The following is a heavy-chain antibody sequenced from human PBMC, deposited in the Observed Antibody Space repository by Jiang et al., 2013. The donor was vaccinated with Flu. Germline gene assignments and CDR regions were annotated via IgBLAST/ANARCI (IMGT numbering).Heavy chain of an antibody. Sequence: QLVESGGGVVQPGSSLRLSCAASGFIFSSYGMHWVRQAPGKGLEWVAVISYDGNNIDYRSSVKGRLTISRDNSKNTLDLQMNSLRTEDTGVYYCAKWKTASYYPSNYYYGMDVWGQGTTVTVSS. V-gene: IGHV3-30*18. CDR1: GFIFSSYG. D-gene: IGHD2-21*02. J-gene: IGHJ6*02. CDR3: AKWKTASYYPSNYYYGMDV. CDR2: ISYDGNNI.